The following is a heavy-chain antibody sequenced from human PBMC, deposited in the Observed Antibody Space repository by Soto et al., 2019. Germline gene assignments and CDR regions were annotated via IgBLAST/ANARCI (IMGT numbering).Heavy chain of an antibody. D-gene: IGHD6-13*01. CDR3: ARGSSNWAYYFDF. V-gene: IGHV3-48*02. CDR1: GFTFSSYS. J-gene: IGHJ4*02. Sequence: EVHLVESGGGLVQPGGSLRLSCAASGFTFSSYSLNWVRQAPGKGLEWVSYITSSGTTVYYADSVRGRFTNSRDNAKNSLYLQMNSLRDDATDVYYWARGSSNWAYYFDFWGPGTRVTVSS. CDR2: ITSSGTTV.